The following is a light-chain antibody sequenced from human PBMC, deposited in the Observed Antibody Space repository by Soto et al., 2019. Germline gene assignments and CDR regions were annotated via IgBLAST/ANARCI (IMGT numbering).Light chain of an antibody. Sequence: SAVVVARETITCRASQSISSWLAWYQQKPGKAPKLLIYKASTLKSGVPSRFSGSGSGTEFSLPTSSLQPDDFATYACQLYHTYSDAFGPQTKVDIK. V-gene: IGKV1-5*03. J-gene: IGKJ1*01. CDR2: KAS. CDR1: QSISSW. CDR3: QLYHTYSDA.